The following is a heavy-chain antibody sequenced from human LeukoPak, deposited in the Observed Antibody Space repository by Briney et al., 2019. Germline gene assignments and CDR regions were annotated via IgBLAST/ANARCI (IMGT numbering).Heavy chain of an antibody. CDR3: ARSPPGRTNWNYYDY. D-gene: IGHD1-1*01. J-gene: IGHJ4*02. Sequence: GGALRLSCAASGFTFSDYAMHWVRQAPGKGLEFVSVIGPIGVYTYYANSVKGRFTISRDNSKSTVSLQMGSLRDEDMAVYYCARSPPGRTNWNYYDYWGRGTLVTVSS. V-gene: IGHV3-64*01. CDR2: IGPIGVYT. CDR1: GFTFSDYA.